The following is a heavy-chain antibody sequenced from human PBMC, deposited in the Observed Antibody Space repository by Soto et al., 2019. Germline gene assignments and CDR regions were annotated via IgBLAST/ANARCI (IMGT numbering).Heavy chain of an antibody. CDR3: ARDWIGYCSGGSCYPSDY. Sequence: GASVKVSCKASGYTFTSYAMHWVRQAPGQRLEWMGWINAGNGNTKYSQKFQGRVTITRDTSASTAYMELSSLRSEDTAVYYCARDWIGYCSGGSCYPSDYWGQGTLVTVSS. CDR2: INAGNGNT. V-gene: IGHV1-3*01. J-gene: IGHJ4*02. CDR1: GYTFTSYA. D-gene: IGHD2-15*01.